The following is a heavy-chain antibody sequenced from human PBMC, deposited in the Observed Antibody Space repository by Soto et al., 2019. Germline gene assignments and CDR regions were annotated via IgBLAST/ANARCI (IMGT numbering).Heavy chain of an antibody. CDR3: ARGYPYYYDSRPHFDY. CDR2: IYYSGST. D-gene: IGHD3-22*01. V-gene: IGHV4-59*01. CDR1: GGSFSGYY. Sequence: SETLSLTCAVYGGSFSGYYWSWIRQPPGKGLEWIGHIYYSGSTNYNPSLKSRVTISVDTSKNQFSLKLSSVTAADTAVYYCARGYPYYYDSRPHFDYWGQGTLVTVSS. J-gene: IGHJ4*02.